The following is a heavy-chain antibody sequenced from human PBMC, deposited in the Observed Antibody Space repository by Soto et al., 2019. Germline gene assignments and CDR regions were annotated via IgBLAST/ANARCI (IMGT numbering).Heavy chain of an antibody. CDR3: ESDPKSAYGAYPSYYYYYGMDV. V-gene: IGHV4-31*03. CDR2: IYYSGST. J-gene: IGHJ6*02. CDR1: GGSISSCGYY. Sequence: PSETLSLTCTVSGGSISSCGYYWIWIRQHPGKGREWIGYIYYSGSTYYNPSLKSRVTISGDASRNQFSLKLSSVTAAATAVYYCESDPKSAYGAYPSYYYYYGMDVWGQGTTVTVSS. D-gene: IGHD4-17*01.